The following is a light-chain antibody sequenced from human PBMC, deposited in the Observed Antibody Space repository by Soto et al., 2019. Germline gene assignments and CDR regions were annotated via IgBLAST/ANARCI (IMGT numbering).Light chain of an antibody. CDR1: QSVSSSY. V-gene: IGKV3-20*01. Sequence: EIVLTQSPGTLSLSPGERATLSCRASQSVSSSYLAWYQQRPGQAPRLLVYGASSRATGIPDRFSGSGSGTDFALTISRLEPEYFAVYYCQQFYSSPLTFGQGTKVEI. J-gene: IGKJ1*01. CDR2: GAS. CDR3: QQFYSSPLT.